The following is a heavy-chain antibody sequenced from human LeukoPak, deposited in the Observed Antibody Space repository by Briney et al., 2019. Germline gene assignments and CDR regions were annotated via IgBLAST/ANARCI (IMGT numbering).Heavy chain of an antibody. D-gene: IGHD5-18*01. Sequence: PSETLSLTCAVYGGSFSGYYWSWIRQPPGKGLEGIGEINHSGSTNYNPSLKSRVTISVDTSKNQFSLKLSSVTAADTAVYYCARLYPAMAPFDYWGQGTLVTVSS. CDR2: INHSGST. CDR1: GGSFSGYY. CDR3: ARLYPAMAPFDY. J-gene: IGHJ4*02. V-gene: IGHV4-34*01.